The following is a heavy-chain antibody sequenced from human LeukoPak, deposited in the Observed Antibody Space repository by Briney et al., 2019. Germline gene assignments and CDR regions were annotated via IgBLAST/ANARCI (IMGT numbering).Heavy chain of an antibody. Sequence: ASVKVSCKASGGTFISYAISWVRQAPGQGLEWMGRINPNSGGTNYAQKFQGRVTMTRDTSISTAYMELSRLRSDDTAVYYCAREYPRLSDFDYWGQGTLVTVSS. CDR2: INPNSGGT. CDR1: GGTFISYA. CDR3: AREYPRLSDFDY. V-gene: IGHV1-2*06. D-gene: IGHD3-16*02. J-gene: IGHJ4*02.